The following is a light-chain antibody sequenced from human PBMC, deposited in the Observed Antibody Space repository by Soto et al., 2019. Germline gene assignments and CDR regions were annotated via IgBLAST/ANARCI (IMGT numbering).Light chain of an antibody. Sequence: DIQMTQSPSTLSASVGDRVTITCRASQSISHFLAWYQQKPGKVPKLLIYDASNLGSGVPSRFSGSGSGTDFTLTISGLQPDDFATYYCLQHNSYPLTFGPGTKVDI. CDR1: QSISHF. J-gene: IGKJ3*01. CDR2: DAS. V-gene: IGKV1-5*01. CDR3: LQHNSYPLT.